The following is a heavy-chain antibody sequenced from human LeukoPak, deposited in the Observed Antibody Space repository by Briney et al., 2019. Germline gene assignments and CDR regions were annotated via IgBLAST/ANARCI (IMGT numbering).Heavy chain of an antibody. J-gene: IGHJ4*02. CDR3: ASYLYWWSDLGY. V-gene: IGHV3-11*04. Sequence: GGSLRLSCAASGFAYSDYYMSWIRRAPGKGLEWVSYISNTGNTIYYADSVKGRFTISRDNAKNLLYLQMNSLRAEDTAVYYCASYLYWWSDLGYWGQGTLVTVSS. CDR2: ISNTGNTI. D-gene: IGHD2-8*02. CDR1: GFAYSDYY.